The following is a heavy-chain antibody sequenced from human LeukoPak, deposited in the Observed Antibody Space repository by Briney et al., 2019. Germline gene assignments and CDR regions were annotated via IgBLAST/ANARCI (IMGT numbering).Heavy chain of an antibody. CDR1: GFTFSSYW. CDR3: ARSRRVGYSGYFDY. V-gene: IGHV3-7*01. D-gene: IGHD5-12*01. Sequence: GGSLRLSCAASGFTFSSYWMSWVRQAPGKGLEWVANIKQDGSEKCYVDSVKGRFTISRDNAKNSLYLQMNSLRAEDTAVYYCARSRRVGYSGYFDYWGQGTLVTVSS. CDR2: IKQDGSEK. J-gene: IGHJ4*02.